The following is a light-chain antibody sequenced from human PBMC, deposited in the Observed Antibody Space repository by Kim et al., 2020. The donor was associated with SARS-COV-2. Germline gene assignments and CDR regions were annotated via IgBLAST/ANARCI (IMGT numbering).Light chain of an antibody. CDR3: QQSYGTPL. V-gene: IGKV1-39*01. J-gene: IGKJ5*01. CDR2: TAS. Sequence: SASVGDRVTITCLASQKITNYLNWYQQKPGKAPTLLIYTASNLQSGVPSRFSGSGFGTDFTLTISSLQPEDFATYYCQQSYGTPLFGQGTRLEIK. CDR1: QKITNY.